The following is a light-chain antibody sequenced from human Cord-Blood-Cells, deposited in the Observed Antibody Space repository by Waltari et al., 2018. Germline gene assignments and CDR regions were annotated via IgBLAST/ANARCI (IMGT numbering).Light chain of an antibody. CDR2: EVS. V-gene: IGLV2-8*01. CDR3: SSYAGSNVA. J-gene: IGLJ1*01. CDR1: SSDVGGYNS. Sequence: QSALTQPPSASGSPGQSVTISCTVTSSDVGGYNSVSWYQQHPGKAPKLMIYEVSKRPSGVPDRFSGSKSGNTASLTVSGLQAEDEADYYCSSYAGSNVAFGTGTKVTVL.